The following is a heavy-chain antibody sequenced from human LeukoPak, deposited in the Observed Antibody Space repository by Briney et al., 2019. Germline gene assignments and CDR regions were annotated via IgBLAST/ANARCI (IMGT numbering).Heavy chain of an antibody. Sequence: SVKVSCKASGGTFSSYAISWVQQAPGQGLEWMGGIIPIFGTANYAQKFQGRVTITADESTSTAYMELSSLRSEDTAVYYCARGTVDTAMVTDFDYWGQGTLVTVSS. J-gene: IGHJ4*02. CDR1: GGTFSSYA. V-gene: IGHV1-69*13. CDR3: ARGTVDTAMVTDFDY. CDR2: IIPIFGTA. D-gene: IGHD5-18*01.